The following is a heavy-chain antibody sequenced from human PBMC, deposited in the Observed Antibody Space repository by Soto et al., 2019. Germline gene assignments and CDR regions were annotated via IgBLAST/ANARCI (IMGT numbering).Heavy chain of an antibody. Sequence: EVQLVESGGGLVQPGGSLRLSCAASGFTCSSDWRHWVRPAPGTGLVWVSRINSDGSSTSYSDAVKGRITISRDNAKNTLYLHMNSLRDEDTAVYYCARDESSWYYFDSGGQGTLVTVSS. CDR2: INSDGSST. CDR3: ARDESSWYYFDS. V-gene: IGHV3-74*01. J-gene: IGHJ4*02. D-gene: IGHD6-13*01. CDR1: GFTCSSDW.